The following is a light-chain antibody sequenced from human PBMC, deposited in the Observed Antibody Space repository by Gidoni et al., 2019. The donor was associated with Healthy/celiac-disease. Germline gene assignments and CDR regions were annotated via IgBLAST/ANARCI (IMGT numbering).Light chain of an antibody. Sequence: DIVITPSPDSLAVSLVARATINCKSSQSFLYSSNNKNYLAWYQQKPGQPPKRLIYWASTREAGVPDRFSGSGSGTDFTLTISRLQAEDVAVYYCQQYDSTPFTFGQGTKVDIK. CDR2: WAS. CDR3: QQYDSTPFT. V-gene: IGKV4-1*01. CDR1: QSFLYSSNNKNY. J-gene: IGKJ3*01.